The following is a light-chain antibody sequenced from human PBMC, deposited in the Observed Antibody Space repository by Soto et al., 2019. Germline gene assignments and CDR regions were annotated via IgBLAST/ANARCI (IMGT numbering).Light chain of an antibody. V-gene: IGLV2-18*02. CDR2: EVS. Sequence: QSALTQPPSVSGSPGQSVTISCTGTSSDVGSYNRVSWYQQPPGTAPKLMIYEVSNRPSGVPDRFSGSKSGNTASLTISGLQAEDEADYYCSSYTSSSTLVVFGGGTKLPS. CDR3: SSYTSSSTLVV. J-gene: IGLJ2*01. CDR1: SSDVGSYNR.